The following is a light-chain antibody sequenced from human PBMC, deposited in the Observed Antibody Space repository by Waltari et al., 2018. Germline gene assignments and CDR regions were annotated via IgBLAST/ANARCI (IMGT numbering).Light chain of an antibody. J-gene: IGLJ3*02. CDR2: DVN. CDR3: SSYTTSGTWV. Sequence: QSALTQPASVSGSPGQSITISCTGTSSDVGGYNYVSWCQQHPGKAPQFVIYDVNNRPAGVSNRFSGSKSGNTASLTISGLQTEDEADYYCSSYTTSGTWVFGGGTKLAVL. CDR1: SSDVGGYNY. V-gene: IGLV2-14*03.